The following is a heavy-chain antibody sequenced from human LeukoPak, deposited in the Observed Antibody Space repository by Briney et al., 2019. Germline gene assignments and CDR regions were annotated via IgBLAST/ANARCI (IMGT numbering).Heavy chain of an antibody. D-gene: IGHD2-2*01. CDR3: AKNARSTIFLHGSYYYYSMDV. J-gene: IGHJ6*03. CDR1: GFTFSSYA. Sequence: AGGSLRLSCAASGFTFSSYAMSWVRQAPGKGLEWVSAISGSGRSTYYADSVKGRFTISRDNSKNTLYLQMNSLRSEDTAIFYCAKNARSTIFLHGSYYYYSMDVWGKGTTVTISS. V-gene: IGHV3-23*01. CDR2: ISGSGRST.